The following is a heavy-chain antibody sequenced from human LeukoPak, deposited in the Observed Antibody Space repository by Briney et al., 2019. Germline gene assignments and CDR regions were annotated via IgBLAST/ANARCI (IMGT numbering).Heavy chain of an antibody. V-gene: IGHV4-30-4*08. CDR3: ARALEDIVVVPAAVWFDP. D-gene: IGHD2-2*01. J-gene: IGHJ5*02. CDR1: GGSVSSGSYY. CDR2: IYYSGST. Sequence: SETLSLTCTVSGGSVSSGSYYWSWIRQPPGKGLEWIGYIYYSGSTYYNPSLKSRVTISVDTSKNQFSLKLSSVTAADTAVYYCARALEDIVVVPAAVWFDPWGQGTLVTVSS.